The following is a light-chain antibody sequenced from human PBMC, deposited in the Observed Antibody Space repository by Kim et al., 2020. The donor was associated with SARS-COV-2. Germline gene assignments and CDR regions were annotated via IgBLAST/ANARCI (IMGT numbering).Light chain of an antibody. CDR1: SSDVGGYNY. CDR3: CSYEGSNTWV. Sequence: QSALTQPRSVSGSPGQSVTISCTGTSSDVGGYNYVCWYQQHPGKAPKLMLYDVTKRPSGVPDRFSGSKSGNTASLTISGLQAEDEADYYCCSYEGSNTWVFGGGTKLTVL. V-gene: IGLV2-11*01. J-gene: IGLJ3*02. CDR2: DVT.